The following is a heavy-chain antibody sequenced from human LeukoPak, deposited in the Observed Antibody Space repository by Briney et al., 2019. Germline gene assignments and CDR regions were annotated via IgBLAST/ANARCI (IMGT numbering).Heavy chain of an antibody. V-gene: IGHV1-46*01. Sequence: GASVKVSCKAFGYTFTSNYMHWVRQAPGQGPEWMGVISPSGGSTTYAQKFQGRVTITADKSTSTAYMELSSLRSEDTAVYYCASSTVLFYGDYLHSVYYYYYMDVWGKGTTVTVSS. CDR1: GYTFTSNY. CDR2: ISPSGGST. J-gene: IGHJ6*03. D-gene: IGHD4-17*01. CDR3: ASSTVLFYGDYLHSVYYYYYMDV.